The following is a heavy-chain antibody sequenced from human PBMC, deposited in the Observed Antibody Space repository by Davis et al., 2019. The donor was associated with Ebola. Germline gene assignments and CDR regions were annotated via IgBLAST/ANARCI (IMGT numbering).Heavy chain of an antibody. CDR1: GYSINRGYY. J-gene: IGHJ4*01. D-gene: IGHD2-15*01. CDR3: SRVGYCSGGDCPPQ. V-gene: IGHV4-38-2*01. CDR2: FYPSRST. Sequence: SETLSLTCAVSGYSINRGYYWGWIRQPPGKGLEYIGSFYPSRSTYYNPSLKSRVAISVDASKNQFCLKLSSVTASDTAVYYCSRVGYCSGGDCPPQWGPGTLVTVSS.